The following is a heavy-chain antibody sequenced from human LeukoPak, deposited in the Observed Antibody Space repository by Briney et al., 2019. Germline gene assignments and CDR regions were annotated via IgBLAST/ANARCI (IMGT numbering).Heavy chain of an antibody. CDR2: ISSSGSTI. D-gene: IGHD3-9*01. V-gene: IGHV3-48*03. CDR1: GFTFSSFE. Sequence: GGSLRLSCAASGFTFSSFEMNWVRQAPGKGLEWVSYISSSGSTIYYADSVKGRFTISRDNAKNSLYLQMNSLRAEDTAVYYCARDGRDYDILTGYYSYGMDVWGQGTTVTVSS. CDR3: ARDGRDYDILTGYYSYGMDV. J-gene: IGHJ6*02.